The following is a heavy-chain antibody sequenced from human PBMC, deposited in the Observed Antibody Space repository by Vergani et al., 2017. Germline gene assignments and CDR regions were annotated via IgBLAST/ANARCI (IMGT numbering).Heavy chain of an antibody. Sequence: QVQLQESGPGLVKPSETLSLTCTVSGGSISSSSYYWGWIRQPPGKGLEWIGSIYYSGSTYYNPSLKSRVTISVDTSKNQFSLKLSSVTAADTAVYYCARRVITGTTCFDYWGQGTLVTVSS. CDR2: IYYSGST. CDR1: GGSISSSSYY. D-gene: IGHD1-7*01. CDR3: ARRVITGTTCFDY. J-gene: IGHJ4*02. V-gene: IGHV4-39*01.